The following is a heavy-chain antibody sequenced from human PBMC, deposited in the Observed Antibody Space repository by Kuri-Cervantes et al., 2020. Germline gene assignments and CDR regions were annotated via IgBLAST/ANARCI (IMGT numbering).Heavy chain of an antibody. CDR1: GFTFSSYA. D-gene: IGHD3-16*01. J-gene: IGHJ4*02. Sequence: GGSLRLSCAASGFTFSSYAMHWVRQAPGKGLEWVAVISYDGSNKYYADSVEGRFTISRDNSKNTLYLQMNSLRAGDTAVYYCAKNWGTGVPAYDSWGQGTLVTVSS. CDR2: ISYDGSNK. V-gene: IGHV3-30-3*01. CDR3: AKNWGTGVPAYDS.